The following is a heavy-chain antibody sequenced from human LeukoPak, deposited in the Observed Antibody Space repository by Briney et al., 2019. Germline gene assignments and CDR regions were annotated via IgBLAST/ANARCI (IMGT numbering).Heavy chain of an antibody. CDR2: IYYSGST. D-gene: IGHD2-21*01. V-gene: IGHV4-59*01. CDR3: ARGGDPHYGMDV. CDR1: GGSISSYY. Sequence: SETLSLTCTVSGGSISSYYWSWIRQPPGKGLEWIGNIYYSGSTNYNPSLRSRVTISVDTSKNQCSLKLSSVTAADTAVYHCARGGDPHYGMDVWGQGTTVTVSS. J-gene: IGHJ6*02.